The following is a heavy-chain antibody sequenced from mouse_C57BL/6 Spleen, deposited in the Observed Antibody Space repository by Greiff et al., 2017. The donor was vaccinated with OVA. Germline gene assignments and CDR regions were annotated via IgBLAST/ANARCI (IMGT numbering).Heavy chain of an antibody. V-gene: IGHV5-9*01. D-gene: IGHD2-1*01. CDR2: ISGGGGNT. J-gene: IGHJ2*01. Sequence: EVQVVESGGGLVKPGGSLKLSCAASGFTFSSYTMSWVRQTPEPRLEGVATISGGGGNTYYPDSVKGRFTISRDNAKNTLYLQMSSLRSEDTALYYCARERDGKDYFDYWGQGTTLTVSS. CDR1: GFTFSSYT. CDR3: ARERDGKDYFDY.